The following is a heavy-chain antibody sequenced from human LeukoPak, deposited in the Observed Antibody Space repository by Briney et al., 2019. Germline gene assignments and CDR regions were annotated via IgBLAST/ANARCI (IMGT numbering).Heavy chain of an antibody. Sequence: GASVKVSCKISGYTNLNYGVTWVRQAPGQGLEWMGWINIYNGKTQYAPSFQGRVTLTRDASTTTVYMDLRSLTSDETAVYYCASPAKGAFFYYYMDVWGKGTSVIVSS. D-gene: IGHD3-3*01. CDR2: INIYNGKT. CDR3: ASPAKGAFFYYYMDV. V-gene: IGHV1-18*01. J-gene: IGHJ6*03. CDR1: GYTNLNYG.